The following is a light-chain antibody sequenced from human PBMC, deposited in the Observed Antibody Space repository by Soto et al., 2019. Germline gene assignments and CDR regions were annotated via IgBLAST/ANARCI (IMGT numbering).Light chain of an antibody. CDR3: QQYGSSPWT. CDR1: QSVSSSY. J-gene: IGKJ1*01. V-gene: IGKV3-20*01. Sequence: EIVLTQSPGTLSLSPGERATLSCRASQSVSSSYLAWHQQKPGQAPRLLIYGASSRAIGTPDRFSGSGSGTDFTLTISRLEPEDFAVYYWQQYGSSPWTFGQGTKVEIK. CDR2: GAS.